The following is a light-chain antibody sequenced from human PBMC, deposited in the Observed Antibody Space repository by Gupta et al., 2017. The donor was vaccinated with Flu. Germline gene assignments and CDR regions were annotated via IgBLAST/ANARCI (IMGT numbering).Light chain of an antibody. V-gene: IGKV1-5*03. CDR2: MAS. Sequence: PSTLSASIGDSVTIACRASQSISNWLAWYQQKPGKAPNLLIYMASKVESGVPSRFSGSGSGTEFTLTIRSLQPDDFATYYCQQLNSSSRTFGQGTQVEIK. CDR3: QQLNSSSRT. CDR1: QSISNW. J-gene: IGKJ1*01.